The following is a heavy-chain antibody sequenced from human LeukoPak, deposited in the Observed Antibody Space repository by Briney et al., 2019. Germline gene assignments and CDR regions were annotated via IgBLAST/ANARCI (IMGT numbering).Heavy chain of an antibody. V-gene: IGHV3-21*06. CDR2: ISSTSRYI. D-gene: IGHD6-19*01. J-gene: IGHJ4*02. CDR1: GFTFNTYT. CDR3: ARDVEQWLVRVYYFDY. Sequence: GGSLRLSCAASGFTFNTYTINWVRQAPGKGLEWVSSISSTSRYIYYADSVKGRFTISRDNAKNTLYLQMNSLRAEDTAVYYCARDVEQWLVRVYYFDYWGQGTLVTVSS.